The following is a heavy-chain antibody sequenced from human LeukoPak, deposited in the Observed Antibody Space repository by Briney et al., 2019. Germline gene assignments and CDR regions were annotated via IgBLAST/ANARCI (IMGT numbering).Heavy chain of an antibody. V-gene: IGHV1-18*01. CDR1: GYTFRDFG. CDR3: ARGPYYDSWSGAGY. D-gene: IGHD3-3*01. Sequence: EASVKVSCKASGYTFRDFGISWVRQAPGQGLEWMGWITTYNGNTNYIQKLQGRVTMTTDTSTSTAYMELGSLRSDDTAVYYCARGPYYDSWSGAGYWGQGTLVTVSS. J-gene: IGHJ4*02. CDR2: ITTYNGNT.